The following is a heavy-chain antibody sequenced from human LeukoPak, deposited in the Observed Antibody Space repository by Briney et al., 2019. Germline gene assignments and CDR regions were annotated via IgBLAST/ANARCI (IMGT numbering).Heavy chain of an antibody. V-gene: IGHV3-7*01. D-gene: IGHD5-18*01. CDR1: GFTFSSYW. Sequence: GGSLRLSCAASGFTFSSYWMSWVRQAPGKGLEWVANIKEDGSEKMDVDSVKGRFTISRDNAKNSLYLQMNSLRAEDTAVYYCAKSSWIQLWSKLDYWGQGTLVTVSS. CDR2: IKEDGSEK. CDR3: AKSSWIQLWSKLDY. J-gene: IGHJ4*02.